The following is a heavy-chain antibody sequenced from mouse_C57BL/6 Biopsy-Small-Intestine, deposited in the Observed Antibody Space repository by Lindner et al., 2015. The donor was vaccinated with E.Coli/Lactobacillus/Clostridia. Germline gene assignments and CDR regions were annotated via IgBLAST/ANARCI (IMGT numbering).Heavy chain of an antibody. CDR1: GYTFTNYY. Sequence: SVKVSCKTSGYTFTNYYIHWVRQAPGQGLEWVGLINPSGSITSYAHKLQGRVSMSSDTSTNTVYMELSSLTSEDTAVYYCARMSRDCSRTSCYHYHWFDPWGQGTLVTVS. J-gene: IGHJ3*01. CDR3: ARMSRDCSRTSCYHYHWFDP. D-gene: IGHD1-1*01. V-gene: IGHV1S12*01. CDR2: INPSGSIT.